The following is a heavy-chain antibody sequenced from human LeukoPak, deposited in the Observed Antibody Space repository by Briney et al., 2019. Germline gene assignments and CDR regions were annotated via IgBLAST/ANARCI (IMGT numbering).Heavy chain of an antibody. Sequence: GGSLRLSCAASGFTFSSYEMNWVRQAPGKGLEWVSYISSSGSTIYYADSVKGRFTISRDNAKNSLYLQMNSLRAEDTAVYYXXXDLSGIAGYTYGRGIDYWGQGTLVTVSS. D-gene: IGHD5-18*01. CDR3: XXDLSGIAGYTYGRGIDY. J-gene: IGHJ4*02. CDR1: GFTFSSYE. V-gene: IGHV3-48*03. CDR2: ISSSGSTI.